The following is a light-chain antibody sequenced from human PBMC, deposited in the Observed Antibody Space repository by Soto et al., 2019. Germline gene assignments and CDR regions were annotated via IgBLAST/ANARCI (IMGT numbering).Light chain of an antibody. V-gene: IGLV2-11*01. CDR3: CSYVSTYTYV. J-gene: IGLJ1*01. CDR1: GSDVGGYNY. CDR2: DVT. Sequence: QSVLTQPRSVSGSPGQPVTISCTGTGSDVGGYNYVSWYQQHPGKAPKLMIFDVTTRPSGVPDRFSGSKSGNTASLTISGLQAEDEADYYCCSYVSTYTYVFGTGTKVTVL.